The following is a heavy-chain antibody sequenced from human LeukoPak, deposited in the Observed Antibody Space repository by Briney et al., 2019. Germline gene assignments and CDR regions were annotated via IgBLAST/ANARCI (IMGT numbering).Heavy chain of an antibody. D-gene: IGHD5-18*01. CDR1: GGSISSYY. CDR3: ARSHLWPSGTFDI. CDR2: INYSGST. Sequence: SETLSLTCTVSGGSISSYYWSWIRQPPGKGLEWIGYINYSGSTNYSPSLKSRVTISVDTSRNQIALRLSSLTAADTAVYFCARSHLWPSGTFDIWGQGTVVAVSS. V-gene: IGHV4-59*12. J-gene: IGHJ3*02.